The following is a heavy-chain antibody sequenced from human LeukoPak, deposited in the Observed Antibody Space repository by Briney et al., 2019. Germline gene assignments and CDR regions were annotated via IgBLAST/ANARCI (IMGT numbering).Heavy chain of an antibody. J-gene: IGHJ6*02. D-gene: IGHD6-19*01. Sequence: GGSLRLSCAASGFTFSSYSMNWVRQAPGKGLEWVSSISSSSSYISYSASVKGRFTISRDNAKNSLYLQMNSLRAEDTAVYYCASPGIGVAEYYYYGMDVWGQGTTVTVSS. V-gene: IGHV3-21*01. CDR2: ISSSSSYI. CDR3: ASPGIGVAEYYYYGMDV. CDR1: GFTFSSYS.